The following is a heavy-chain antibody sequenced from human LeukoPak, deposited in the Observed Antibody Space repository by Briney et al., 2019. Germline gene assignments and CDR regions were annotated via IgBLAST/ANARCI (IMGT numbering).Heavy chain of an antibody. CDR2: IYPTGST. CDR3: ARGLRVRTFGELSWYIDV. J-gene: IGHJ6*03. D-gene: IGHD3-3*01. CDR1: GGSISSYY. Sequence: SETLSLTCTVSGGSISSYYWSWIRQPAGKGLEWIGRIYPTGSTNYNPSLKSRVTMSVDASEKQLSLKLSSVTAADTAVYYCARGLRVRTFGELSWYIDVWGKGTTVIVSS. V-gene: IGHV4-4*07.